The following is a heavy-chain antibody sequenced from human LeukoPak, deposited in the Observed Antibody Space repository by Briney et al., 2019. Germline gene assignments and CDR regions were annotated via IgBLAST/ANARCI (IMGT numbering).Heavy chain of an antibody. CDR3: ASIAIAVAGTGDY. J-gene: IGHJ4*02. CDR1: GFTFSSYS. V-gene: IGHV3-21*01. Sequence: GGSLRLSCAASGFTFSSYSMNWVRQAPGKGLEWVSSISSSSSYIYYADSVKGRFTISRDNAKNSLYLQMNSLRAGDTAVYYCASIAIAVAGTGDYWGQGTLVTVSS. D-gene: IGHD6-19*01. CDR2: ISSSSSYI.